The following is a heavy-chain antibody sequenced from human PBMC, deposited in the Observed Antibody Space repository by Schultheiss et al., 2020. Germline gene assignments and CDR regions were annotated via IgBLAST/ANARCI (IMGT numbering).Heavy chain of an antibody. D-gene: IGHD3-16*01. Sequence: SETLSLTCTVSGGSISSGGYYWSWIRQHPGKGLEWIGYIYYSGSTYYNPSLKSRVTISVDTSKNQFSLKLSSVTAADTAVYYCARVGSMILDYWGQGTLVTVSS. CDR1: GGSISSGGYY. CDR2: IYYSGST. CDR3: ARVGSMILDY. J-gene: IGHJ4*02. V-gene: IGHV4-31*03.